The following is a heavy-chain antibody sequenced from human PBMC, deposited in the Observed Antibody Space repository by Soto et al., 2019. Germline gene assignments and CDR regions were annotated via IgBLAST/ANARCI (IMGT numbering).Heavy chain of an antibody. V-gene: IGHV1-69*02. Sequence: QVQLVQSGAEVKKPGSSVKVSGKASGGTFSSYTISWVRQAPGQGLEWMGRIIPILGIANYAQKFQGRVTITADKSTSTAYMELSSLRSEDTAVYYCARGPPPYYYDSSGWYYFDYWGQGTLVTVSS. D-gene: IGHD3-22*01. CDR1: GGTFSSYT. CDR3: ARGPPPYYYDSSGWYYFDY. CDR2: IIPILGIA. J-gene: IGHJ4*02.